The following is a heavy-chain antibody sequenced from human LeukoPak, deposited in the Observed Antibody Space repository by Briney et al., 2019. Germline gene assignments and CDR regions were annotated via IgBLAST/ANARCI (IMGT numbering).Heavy chain of an antibody. D-gene: IGHD2-2*01. V-gene: IGHV3-23*01. J-gene: IGHJ4*02. CDR3: AKGSEYQPTTSGY. CDR1: GFTFSSYA. CDR2: ISGSGGST. Sequence: GGSLRLSCAASGFTFSSYAMSWVRQAPGKGLEWVSAISGSGGSTYYADSVKGRFTFSRDNSKNTLYLQMNSLRAEDTAVYYCAKGSEYQPTTSGYWGQGTLVTVSS.